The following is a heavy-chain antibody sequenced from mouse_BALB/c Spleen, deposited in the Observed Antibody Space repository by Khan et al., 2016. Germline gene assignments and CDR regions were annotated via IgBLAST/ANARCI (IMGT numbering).Heavy chain of an antibody. J-gene: IGHJ4*01. CDR1: GFSLTSYD. Sequence: QVQLKESGPGLVAPSQSLSITCTVSGFSLTSYDTSWIRQPPGKGLEWLGVIWAGGATKYNSAFMSRVSITKDNSKSQIFLKMNSQQTDDTAIYYCVREGYGSTYGAIDYWGQGTSVTVSS. D-gene: IGHD1-1*01. CDR2: IWAGGAT. CDR3: VREGYGSTYGAIDY. V-gene: IGHV2-9-2*01.